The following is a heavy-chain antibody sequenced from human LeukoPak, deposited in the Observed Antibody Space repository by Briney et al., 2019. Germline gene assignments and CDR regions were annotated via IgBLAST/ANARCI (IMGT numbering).Heavy chain of an antibody. Sequence: GGSLRLSWAASGFTFSSYWMSWVRQAPGKGLEWVANIKQDGREKYYVDSVKGRSTISRANDKNSLYLQMNTLRAEDTAVYYRARASGARQVYYFDYQGPGTLVTVSS. CDR2: IKQDGREK. V-gene: IGHV3-7*01. CDR1: GFTFSSYW. J-gene: IGHJ4*02. D-gene: IGHD2-8*01. CDR3: ARASGARQVYYFDY.